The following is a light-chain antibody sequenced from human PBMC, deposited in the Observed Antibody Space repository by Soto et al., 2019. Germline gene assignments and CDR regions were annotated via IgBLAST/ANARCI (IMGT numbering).Light chain of an antibody. CDR1: QSVSSSY. CDR3: QQYGSSTLT. CDR2: GAS. V-gene: IGKV3-20*01. Sequence: EIVFTQAPGTLYLSPGERATLSCRAIQSVSSSYLAWSQQKLGQAPRLLIYGASSRDTGIPDRFSGSGAGTDCTRTISRLEPEDFAVDDCQQYGSSTLTFGGGTKV. J-gene: IGKJ4*01.